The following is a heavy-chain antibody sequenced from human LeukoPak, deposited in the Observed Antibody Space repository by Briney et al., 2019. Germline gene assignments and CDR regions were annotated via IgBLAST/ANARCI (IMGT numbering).Heavy chain of an antibody. CDR2: IYHSGGT. V-gene: IGHV4-38-2*02. D-gene: IGHD4-23*01. CDR3: ASTITVATDY. CDR1: GYSISSGYY. J-gene: IGHJ4*02. Sequence: SETLSLTCTVSGYSISSGYYWGWIRQPPGKGLEWIGSIYHSGGTYYNPSLKSRVTISVDTSKNQFSLKLTSVTAADTAVYYCASTITVATDYWGQGTLVTVSS.